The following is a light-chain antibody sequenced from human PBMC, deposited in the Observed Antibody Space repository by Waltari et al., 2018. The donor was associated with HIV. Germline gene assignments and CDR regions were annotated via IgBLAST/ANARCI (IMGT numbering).Light chain of an antibody. CDR2: DAS. CDR1: QPVTNK. Sequence: DIQMSQSPYPLSASVGDSVTITCRASQPVTNKVNWYQQKPGKAPKLLIYDASTLQDGVPSRFRGGGSETHFTLTITSVQPDDFATYFCQQCYSYPLTFGPGTKVDV. CDR3: QQCYSYPLT. V-gene: IGKV1-39*01. J-gene: IGKJ3*01.